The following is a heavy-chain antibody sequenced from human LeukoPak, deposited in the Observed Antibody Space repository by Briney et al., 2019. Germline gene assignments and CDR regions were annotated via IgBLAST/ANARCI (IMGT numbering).Heavy chain of an antibody. V-gene: IGHV1-69*04. CDR1: GGTFSSYA. CDR3: ARLYYYDSSGSYFDY. Sequence: SVKVSCKASGGTFSSYAISWVRQAPGQGLEWMGRIIPILGIANYAQKFQGRVTITADKSTSTAYMELSSLRSEDTAVYYCARLYYYDSSGSYFDYWGQGTLVTVSS. D-gene: IGHD3-22*01. J-gene: IGHJ4*02. CDR2: IIPILGIA.